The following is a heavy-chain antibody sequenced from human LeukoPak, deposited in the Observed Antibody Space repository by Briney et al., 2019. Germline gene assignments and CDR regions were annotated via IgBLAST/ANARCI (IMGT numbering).Heavy chain of an antibody. CDR1: GFTFSSYA. CDR2: IPYDGSNK. V-gene: IGHV3-30-3*01. J-gene: IGHJ4*02. CDR3: ARLPEYRTIDY. Sequence: GRSLRLSCAASGFTFSSYAMHWVRQAPGKGLEWVAVIPYDGSNKYYADSVKGRFTISRDNSKNTLYLQMNSLRAEDTAVYYCARLPEYRTIDYWGQGTLVTVSS. D-gene: IGHD5-18*01.